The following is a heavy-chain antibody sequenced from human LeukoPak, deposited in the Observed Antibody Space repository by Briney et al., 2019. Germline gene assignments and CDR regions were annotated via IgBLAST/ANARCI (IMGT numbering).Heavy chain of an antibody. CDR2: IYYSGST. CDR3: AKRDDSGGNSVDL. V-gene: IGHV4-39*02. Sequence: SETLSLTCTVSGGSIRSGSHYWAWIRQPPGKGLEWIGSIYYSGSTYYNPSLENRVTISIDTSKNHFSLKLSSLSAADTSVYYCAKRDDSGGNSVDLWGQGTMVTVS. CDR1: GGSIRSGSHY. J-gene: IGHJ4*02. D-gene: IGHD3-22*01.